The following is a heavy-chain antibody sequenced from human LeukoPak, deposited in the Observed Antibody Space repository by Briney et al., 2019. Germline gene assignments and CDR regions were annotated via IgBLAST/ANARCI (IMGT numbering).Heavy chain of an antibody. D-gene: IGHD4-23*01. CDR1: GGSVSSGSYY. CDR3: ARGTAVDAFDI. V-gene: IGHV4-61*01. Sequence: SGALSLTCTVSGGSVSSGSYYWSWIRQPPGKGLEWIGYIYYSGSTNYNPSLKSRVTISVDTSKNQFSLKLSSVTAADTAVYYCARGTAVDAFDIWGQGTMVTVSS. J-gene: IGHJ3*02. CDR2: IYYSGST.